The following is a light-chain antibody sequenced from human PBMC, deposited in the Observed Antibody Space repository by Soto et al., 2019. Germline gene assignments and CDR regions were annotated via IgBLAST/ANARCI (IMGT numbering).Light chain of an antibody. CDR1: QSVSTSY. CDR2: GAS. Sequence: EIVLTQSPGTLSLSPGDRATLSCRASQSVSTSYLAWYQQKPGQAPRLLIYGASSRATGIPDRFSGSGSGTDFTLTIGRLEPEDVAVYYCQQYGSSPRTFGQGTKVEIK. J-gene: IGKJ1*01. V-gene: IGKV3-20*01. CDR3: QQYGSSPRT.